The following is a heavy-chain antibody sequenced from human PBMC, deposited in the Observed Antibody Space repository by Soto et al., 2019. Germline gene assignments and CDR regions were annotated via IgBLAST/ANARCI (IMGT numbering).Heavy chain of an antibody. CDR3: ARVGWTTVGYYFDY. CDR2: IHYSGST. Sequence: SETLSLTCTVSVVSISSYYWSWIRQPPGKGLEWIGYIHYSGSTKYNPSLKSRVSISVDTSKSQFSLKLSSVTAADTAVYYCARVGWTTVGYYFDYWGQGALVTVSX. V-gene: IGHV4-59*01. J-gene: IGHJ4*02. CDR1: VVSISSYY. D-gene: IGHD4-17*01.